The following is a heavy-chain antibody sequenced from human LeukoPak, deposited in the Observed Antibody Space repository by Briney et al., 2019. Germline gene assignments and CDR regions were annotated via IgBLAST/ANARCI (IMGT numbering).Heavy chain of an antibody. J-gene: IGHJ5*02. D-gene: IGHD1-26*01. CDR3: ARARGANWFDP. Sequence: GGSLRLSCAASGFTASSNYMSWVRQAPGKGLEWLSVIYTDGSTYYADSVKGRFTISRHNSKNTLDLQMNSLRDEDTAVYYCARARGANWFDPWGQGTLVTVSS. V-gene: IGHV3-53*04. CDR2: IYTDGST. CDR1: GFTASSNY.